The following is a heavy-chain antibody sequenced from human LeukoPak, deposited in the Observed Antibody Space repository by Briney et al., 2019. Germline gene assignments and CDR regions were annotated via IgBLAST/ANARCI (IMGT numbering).Heavy chain of an antibody. Sequence: GGSLRLSCAASGFTFSSYSMNWVRQAPGKGLEWVSSISSSSSYIYYADSVKGRFTISRDNAKNTLYLQMNSLRAEDTAVYYCAKDPAALRSNPFNWFDPWGQGTLVTVSS. V-gene: IGHV3-21*01. CDR3: AKDPAALRSNPFNWFDP. D-gene: IGHD1-26*01. CDR2: ISSSSSYI. J-gene: IGHJ5*02. CDR1: GFTFSSYS.